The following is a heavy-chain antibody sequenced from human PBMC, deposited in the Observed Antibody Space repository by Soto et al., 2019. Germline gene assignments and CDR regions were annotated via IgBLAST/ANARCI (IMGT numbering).Heavy chain of an antibody. J-gene: IGHJ3*01. V-gene: IGHV3-30-3*01. CDR1: GFTFSSYA. Sequence: PGGSLRLSCAASGFTFSSYAMHWVRQAPCKGLEWVAGISYDGSNKYYADSVKGRFTISRDKSKNTLYLQMNSLRAEDTAVYYCERDGPEYIVVVVAATPVGAFDLWGQGTRVTVSS. CDR2: ISYDGSNK. CDR3: ERDGPEYIVVVVAATPVGAFDL. D-gene: IGHD2-15*01.